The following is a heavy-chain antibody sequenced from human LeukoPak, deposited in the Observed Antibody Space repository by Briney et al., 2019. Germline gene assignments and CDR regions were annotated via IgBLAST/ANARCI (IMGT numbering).Heavy chain of an antibody. V-gene: IGHV3-21*01. J-gene: IGHJ4*02. CDR2: ISSSSEYM. CDR3: ARDTAYHYDSSGYYFDQ. CDR1: GFTFSTHT. Sequence: GGSLRLSCAASGFTFSTHTMNWVRQAPGKGLEWVSSISSSSEYMYYTDSVKGRFTISRDNARNSLYLQMNSLRAEDTAVYYCARDTAYHYDSSGYYFDQWGQGTLVTVSS. D-gene: IGHD3-22*01.